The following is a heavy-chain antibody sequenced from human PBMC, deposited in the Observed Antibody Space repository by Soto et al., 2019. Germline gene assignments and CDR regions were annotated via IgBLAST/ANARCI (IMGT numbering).Heavy chain of an antibody. CDR2: ISGSGGST. J-gene: IGHJ6*02. CDR1: GFTFSSYA. V-gene: IGHV3-23*01. Sequence: PGGSLRLSCAASGFTFSSYAMSWVRQAPGKGLEWVSAISGSGGSTYYADSVKGRFTISRDNSKNTLYLQMNSLRAEDTAVYYCANPYCSSTSCYYGTYYYYYGLDVWGQGTTVTVSS. CDR3: ANPYCSSTSCYYGTYYYYYGLDV. D-gene: IGHD2-2*01.